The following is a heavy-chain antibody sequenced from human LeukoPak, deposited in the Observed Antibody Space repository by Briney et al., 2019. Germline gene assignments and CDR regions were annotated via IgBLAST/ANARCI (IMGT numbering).Heavy chain of an antibody. D-gene: IGHD3-22*01. CDR1: GGSSSGYY. J-gene: IGHJ5*02. V-gene: IGHV4-34*01. Sequence: SETLSLTCAVYGGSSSGYYWSWIRQPPGKGLEWIGEINHSGSTNYNPSLKSRVTISVDTSKNQFSLKLSSVTAADTAVYYCARRRITMIAWFDPWGQGTLVTVSS. CDR2: INHSGST. CDR3: ARRRITMIAWFDP.